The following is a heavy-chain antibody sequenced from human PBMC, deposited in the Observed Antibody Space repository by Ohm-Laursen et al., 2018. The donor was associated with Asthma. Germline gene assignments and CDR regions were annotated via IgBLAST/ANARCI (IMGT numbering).Heavy chain of an antibody. D-gene: IGHD3-22*01. V-gene: IGHV4-31*03. CDR1: GDSFSSGNNY. CDR3: ARGTFYYESTGYYFFDH. CDR2: IYYSGIT. J-gene: IGHJ4*02. Sequence: TLSLTCTVSGDSFSSGNNYWSWIRQHPGKGLEWIGYIYYSGITYSNPSLRSRVSISVDTSKNQFSLNLTPVTAADTAVYYCARGTFYYESTGYYFFDHWGQGALVTVSS.